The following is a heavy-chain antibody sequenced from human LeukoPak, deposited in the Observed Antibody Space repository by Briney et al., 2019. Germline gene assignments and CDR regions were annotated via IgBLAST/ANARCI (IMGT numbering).Heavy chain of an antibody. CDR1: GFTFSTYS. D-gene: IGHD6-13*01. V-gene: IGHV3-48*01. CDR3: ARGAEAGTSRFDY. Sequence: GGSLRLSCAASGFTFSTYSMSWVRQAPGKGLEWVSYISNSGRTIYYADSVKGRFIISRDNAKNSLYLQMNSLRAEDTAVYYCARGAEAGTSRFDYWGQGTLVTVSS. CDR2: ISNSGRTI. J-gene: IGHJ4*02.